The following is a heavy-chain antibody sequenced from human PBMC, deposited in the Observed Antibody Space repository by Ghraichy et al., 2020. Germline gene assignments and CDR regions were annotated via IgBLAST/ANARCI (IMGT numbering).Heavy chain of an antibody. D-gene: IGHD2-15*01. Sequence: SQTLSLTCSVYDGPFGGYYWSVIRQSPGQGLEWIGEIYPGGRATYNPSLESRATISVDTSRNHFSLTLRSGTAGDTAMYYCARGRYCGGGGCYPRPSSFDSWGQGTLVTVSS. CDR1: DGPFGGYY. V-gene: IGHV4-34*01. J-gene: IGHJ4*02. CDR2: IYPGGRA. CDR3: ARGRYCGGGGCYPRPSSFDS.